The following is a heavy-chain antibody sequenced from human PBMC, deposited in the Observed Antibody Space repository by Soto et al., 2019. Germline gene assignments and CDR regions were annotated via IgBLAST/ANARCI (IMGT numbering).Heavy chain of an antibody. CDR2: ISSSGGTI. J-gene: IGHJ4*02. V-gene: IGHV3-11*01. CDR1: GFTFSDDY. Sequence: PGGSLRLSCGASGFTFSDDYMSWIRQAPGKGLEWVPYISSSGGTIYYADSVKGRFTISRDNAKNSLFLQMNSLRADDTAVYYCARASSPRDPWLDYWGQGTLVTVSS. D-gene: IGHD5-18*01. CDR3: ARASSPRDPWLDY.